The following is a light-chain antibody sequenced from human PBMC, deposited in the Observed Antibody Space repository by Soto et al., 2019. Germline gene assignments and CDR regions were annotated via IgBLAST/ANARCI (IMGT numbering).Light chain of an antibody. CDR1: QSISMS. J-gene: IGKJ1*01. Sequence: DIQLTQSPSSLSASVGDRVTITCRASQSISMSLNWYQQKSGKAPELLIYGSSTLQGGVPSKFSGSGSGTEFTLTINYLQPEDFATYYGQQSYSLPRTFGQGTKVEIK. CDR2: GSS. V-gene: IGKV1-39*01. CDR3: QQSYSLPRT.